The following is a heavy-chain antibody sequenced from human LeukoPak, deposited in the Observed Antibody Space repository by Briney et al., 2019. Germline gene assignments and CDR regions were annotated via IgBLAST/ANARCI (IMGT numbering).Heavy chain of an antibody. V-gene: IGHV1-18*01. D-gene: IGHD4-11*01. J-gene: IGHJ2*01. Sequence: GASVKVSCKASGYSFTSYGISWVRQAPGQGLEWMGWISAYNGKKNYAQKFQGRVTMTTDTSTSTVYMELRSLRSDDTAVYYCARDGAEDYPYWYFDLWGRGTLVTVSS. CDR1: GYSFTSYG. CDR3: ARDGAEDYPYWYFDL. CDR2: ISAYNGKK.